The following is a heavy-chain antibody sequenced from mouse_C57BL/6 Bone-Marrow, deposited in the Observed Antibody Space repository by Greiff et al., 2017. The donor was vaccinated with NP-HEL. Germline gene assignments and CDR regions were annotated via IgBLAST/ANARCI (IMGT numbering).Heavy chain of an antibody. V-gene: IGHV14-4*01. J-gene: IGHJ3*01. CDR2: IDPENGDT. D-gene: IGHD1-1*01. Sequence: DVKLVESGAELVRPGASVKLSCTASGFNIKDDYMHWVKQRPEQGLEWIGWIDPENGDTEYASKFQGKATITADTSSNTAYLQLSSLTSEDTAVYYCTDYGFAYWGQGTLVTVSA. CDR1: GFNIKDDY. CDR3: TDYGFAY.